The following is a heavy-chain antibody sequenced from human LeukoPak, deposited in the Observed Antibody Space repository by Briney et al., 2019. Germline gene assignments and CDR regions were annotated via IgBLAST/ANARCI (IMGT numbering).Heavy chain of an antibody. J-gene: IGHJ4*02. CDR2: IYYSGST. Sequence: PSETLSLTCTVSGGSISSYHWSWIRQPPGKGLEWIGYIYYSGSTNYNPSLKSRVTISVDTSKNQFSLKLSSVTAADTAVYYCARDPGSGSMYSSGWAGFDYWGQGTLVTVSS. CDR1: GGSISSYH. CDR3: ARDPGSGSMYSSGWAGFDY. D-gene: IGHD6-19*01. V-gene: IGHV4-59*12.